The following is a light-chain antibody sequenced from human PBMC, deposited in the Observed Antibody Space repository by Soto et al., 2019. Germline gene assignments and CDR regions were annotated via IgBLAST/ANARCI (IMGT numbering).Light chain of an antibody. Sequence: DIQMTQSPSSVSASVGDRFTITCRASQGISNWLAWYQQKPGKAPKLLISDASSLQSGVPPRFSGSGSGTEFTLTISSLQPEDFATYYCQQSYSTHWTFGQGTKV. CDR2: DAS. V-gene: IGKV1-12*02. CDR3: QQSYSTHWT. CDR1: QGISNW. J-gene: IGKJ1*01.